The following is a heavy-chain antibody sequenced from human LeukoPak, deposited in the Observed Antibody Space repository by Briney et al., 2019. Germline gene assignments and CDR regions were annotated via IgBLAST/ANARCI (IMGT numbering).Heavy chain of an antibody. J-gene: IGHJ4*02. Sequence: EASVKVSCKASGYTFTDAYLHWVRQAPGQGLEWVGWIDPNSGGINYAHKFQGRVTMTRDTSISTAYMELTRLTSDDTAVYYCARAPLGLANDYWGQGTLVTVSS. CDR2: IDPNSGGI. V-gene: IGHV1-2*02. CDR1: GYTFTDAY. D-gene: IGHD6-19*01. CDR3: ARAPLGLANDY.